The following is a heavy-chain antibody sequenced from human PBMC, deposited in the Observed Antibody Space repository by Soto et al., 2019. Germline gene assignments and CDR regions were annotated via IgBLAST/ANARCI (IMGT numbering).Heavy chain of an antibody. Sequence: SVKVSCKTSGGTFNSYIITWVRQAPGQGLEWMGGIIPIFGSADYAQKLQGRVTITADESTSTAYMELSSLRSEDTAVYYCARAFASNKYYFDSWGRGTQVTVSS. CDR1: GGTFNSYI. CDR3: ARAFASNKYYFDS. CDR2: IIPIFGSA. D-gene: IGHD3-3*02. V-gene: IGHV1-69*13. J-gene: IGHJ4*02.